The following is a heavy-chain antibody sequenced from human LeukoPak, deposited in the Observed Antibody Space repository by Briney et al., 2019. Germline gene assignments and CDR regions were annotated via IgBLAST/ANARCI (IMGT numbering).Heavy chain of an antibody. CDR1: GYTFTSYY. D-gene: IGHD6-6*01. Sequence: ASVKVSCKASGYTFTSYYMHWVRQAPGQGLEWMGIINPSGGSTSYAQKFQGRVTMTRGTSTSTVYMELSSLRSEDTAVYYCARDPNLQGYSSSLYYYYGMDVWGQGTTVTVSS. CDR3: ARDPNLQGYSSSLYYYYGMDV. V-gene: IGHV1-46*01. CDR2: INPSGGST. J-gene: IGHJ6*02.